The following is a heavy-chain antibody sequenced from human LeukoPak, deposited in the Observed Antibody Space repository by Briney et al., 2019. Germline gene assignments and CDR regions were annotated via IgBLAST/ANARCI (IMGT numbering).Heavy chain of an antibody. V-gene: IGHV5-51*01. Sequence: GESLKISCKGSGYSFTSYWIGWVRQVPGKGLEWMGIIYPGDSDTRYSPSFQGQVTISADKSISTAYLQWSSLKASDTAMYYCARHKPEYYYDSSGYYCDYWGQGTLVTVSS. CDR3: ARHKPEYYYDSSGYYCDY. CDR1: GYSFTSYW. CDR2: IYPGDSDT. J-gene: IGHJ4*02. D-gene: IGHD3-22*01.